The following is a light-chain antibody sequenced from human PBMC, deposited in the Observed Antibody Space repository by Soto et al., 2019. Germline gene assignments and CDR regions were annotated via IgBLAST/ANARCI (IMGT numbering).Light chain of an antibody. CDR3: CSYVGSDTYVI. V-gene: IGLV2-8*01. Sequence: QSALTQPPSASGSPGQSVTISCTGTSSDVGAYKYVSWYQQHPGKAPKLMIYAVSERPSGVPDRFSGSKSGNTASLTVSGLQAEDEADYYCCSYVGSDTYVIFGGGTKVTVL. CDR1: SSDVGAYKY. J-gene: IGLJ2*01. CDR2: AVS.